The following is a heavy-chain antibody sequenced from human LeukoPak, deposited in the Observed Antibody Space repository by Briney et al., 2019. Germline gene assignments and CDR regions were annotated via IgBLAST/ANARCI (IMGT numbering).Heavy chain of an antibody. V-gene: IGHV3-64*01. CDR3: ARVSGPTPYRYYGMDV. D-gene: IGHD2-15*01. CDR2: ISSNGGST. J-gene: IGHJ6*02. CDR1: GFTSSSYA. Sequence: PGGSLRLSCAASGFTSSSYAMHWVRQAPGKGLEYVSAISSNGGSTYYANSVKGRFTISRDNSKNTLYLQMGSLRAEDMAVYYCARVSGPTPYRYYGMDVWGQGTTVTVSS.